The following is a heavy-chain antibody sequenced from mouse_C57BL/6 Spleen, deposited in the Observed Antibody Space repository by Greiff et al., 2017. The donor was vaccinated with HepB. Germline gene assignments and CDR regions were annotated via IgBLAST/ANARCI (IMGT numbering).Heavy chain of an antibody. CDR3: ARARGWEGFDY. CDR1: GYSITSGYD. CDR2: ISYSGST. J-gene: IGHJ2*01. Sequence: EVQRVESGPGMVKPSQSLSLTCTVTGYSITSGYDWHWIRHFPGNKLEWMGYISYSGSTNYNPSLKSRISITHDTSKNHFFLKLNSVTTEDTATYYCARARGWEGFDYWGQGTTLTVSS. D-gene: IGHD4-1*01. V-gene: IGHV3-1*01.